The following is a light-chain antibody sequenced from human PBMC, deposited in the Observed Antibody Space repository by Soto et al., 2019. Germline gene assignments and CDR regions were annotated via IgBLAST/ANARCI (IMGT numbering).Light chain of an antibody. CDR1: QSVSSSY. J-gene: IGKJ5*01. V-gene: IGKV3-20*01. CDR2: GAS. Sequence: EIVLTQSPGTLSLSPGERATLSCRASQSVSSSYLAWYQQKPGQAPRLLIYGASSRATGIPDRFSGSGSGSDFTLTISRLEPDDFAVYYCQQYGSSPSITGGQGTRLVIK. CDR3: QQYGSSPSIT.